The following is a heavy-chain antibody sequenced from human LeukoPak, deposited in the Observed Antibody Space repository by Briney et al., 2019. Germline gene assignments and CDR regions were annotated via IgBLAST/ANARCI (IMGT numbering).Heavy chain of an antibody. V-gene: IGHV3-7*04. CDR2: VKQDGGEK. CDR3: ARGFSGFYG. Sequence: GGSLRLSCATSGLTFSTYWMSWVRQAPGKGLEWVANVKQDGGEKNYVDSVKGRFTISRDNAKNSLYLQMTSLRAEDTAVYYCARGFSGFYGWGQGTLVTVSS. D-gene: IGHD3-22*01. CDR1: GLTFSTYW. J-gene: IGHJ4*02.